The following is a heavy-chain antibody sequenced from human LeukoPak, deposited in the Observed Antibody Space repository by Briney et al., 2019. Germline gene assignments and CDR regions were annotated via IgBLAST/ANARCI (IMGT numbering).Heavy chain of an antibody. D-gene: IGHD2-8*02. Sequence: ASVKVSCKASGYTFTGYYMHWVRQAPGQGLEWMGWINPNSGSTKYAQKFQGRVTMTLDTSISTAYMELSRLRSDDTAIYYCARVDGGEWYYFDYWGQGTLVTVYS. J-gene: IGHJ4*02. CDR3: ARVDGGEWYYFDY. V-gene: IGHV1-2*02. CDR1: GYTFTGYY. CDR2: INPNSGST.